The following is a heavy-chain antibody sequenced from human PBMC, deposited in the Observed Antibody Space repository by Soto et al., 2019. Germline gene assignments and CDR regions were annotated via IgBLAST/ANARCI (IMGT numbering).Heavy chain of an antibody. J-gene: IGHJ3*01. V-gene: IGHV4-4*02. Sequence: SETLSLTCAVSGGSISSSNWWSWVRQPPGKGLEWIGEIYHSGSTNYNPSLKSLVTISVDTSKNQFSLELNSVTAADTAVYYCARRLRGYNVYDLWGQGTVVTVSS. CDR1: GGSISSSNW. CDR3: ARRLRGYNVYDL. D-gene: IGHD6-25*01. CDR2: IYHSGST.